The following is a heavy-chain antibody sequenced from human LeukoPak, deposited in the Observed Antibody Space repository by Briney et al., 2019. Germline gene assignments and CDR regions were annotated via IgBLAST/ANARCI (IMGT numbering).Heavy chain of an antibody. CDR2: IYYSGST. Sequence: PSETLSLTCTVSGGSISSYYWSWIRQPPGKGLEWIGHIYYSGSTNYNPSLKSRVTISVDTSKNQFSLKLSSVTAADTAVYYCARGGVVPAPFDYWGQGTLVTVSS. V-gene: IGHV4-59*01. CDR3: ARGGVVPAPFDY. J-gene: IGHJ4*02. CDR1: GGSISSYY. D-gene: IGHD2-2*01.